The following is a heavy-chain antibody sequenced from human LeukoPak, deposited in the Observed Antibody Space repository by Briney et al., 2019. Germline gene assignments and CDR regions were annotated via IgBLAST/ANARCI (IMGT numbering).Heavy chain of an antibody. CDR3: VRSKWELCY. Sequence: GGSLRLSCPASGFTFTDYYMAWIRQAPGKGLEWVSYISSSGTAYHADSVKGRFTIYRDNDKSSMNLQMNTLRAEDTAVYYCVRSKWELCYWGQGTLVTVSS. V-gene: IGHV3-11*01. CDR1: GFTFTDYY. CDR2: ISSSGTA. D-gene: IGHD1-26*01. J-gene: IGHJ4*02.